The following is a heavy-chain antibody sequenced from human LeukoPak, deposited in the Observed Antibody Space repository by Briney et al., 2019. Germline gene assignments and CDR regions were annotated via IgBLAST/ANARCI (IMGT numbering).Heavy chain of an antibody. CDR2: IYHSGST. CDR1: GGSISSSSYY. J-gene: IGHJ4*02. D-gene: IGHD4-17*01. Sequence: SETLSLTCTVSGGSISSSSYYWGWIRQPPGKGLEWIGSIYHSGSTNYNPSLKSRVTISVDKSKNQFSLKLSSVTAADTAVYYCARVNVGGYGDYSSDYWGQGTLVTVSS. V-gene: IGHV4-39*07. CDR3: ARVNVGGYGDYSSDY.